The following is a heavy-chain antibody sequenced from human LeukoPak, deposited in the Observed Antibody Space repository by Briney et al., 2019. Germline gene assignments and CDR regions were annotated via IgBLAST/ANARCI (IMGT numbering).Heavy chain of an antibody. CDR1: GGSISSGGYY. V-gene: IGHV4-31*03. D-gene: IGHD2-21*02. Sequence: SETLSLTCTVSGGSISSGGYYWSWIRQHPGKGLEWIGYIYYSGSTYYNPSLKSRVTISVDTSKNQFSLKLSSVTAADTAVYYCARTALAYCSGDCYPGRIYFDYWGQGTLVTVSS. CDR2: IYYSGST. CDR3: ARTALAYCSGDCYPGRIYFDY. J-gene: IGHJ4*02.